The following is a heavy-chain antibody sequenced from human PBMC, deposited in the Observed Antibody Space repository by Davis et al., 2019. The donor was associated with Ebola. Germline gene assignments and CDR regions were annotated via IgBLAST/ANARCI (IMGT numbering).Heavy chain of an antibody. CDR2: IYYSGST. V-gene: IGHV4-59*01. CDR3: ARGGVTPPYYYYGMDV. J-gene: IGHJ6*02. Sequence: SETLSLTCTVSGGSIRSYYWSWIRQPPGKGLEWIGYIYYSGSTNYNPSLKSRVTISVDTSKNQFSLKLSSVTAADTAVYYCARGGVTPPYYYYGMDVWGQGTTVTVSS. CDR1: GGSIRSYY. D-gene: IGHD2-21*02.